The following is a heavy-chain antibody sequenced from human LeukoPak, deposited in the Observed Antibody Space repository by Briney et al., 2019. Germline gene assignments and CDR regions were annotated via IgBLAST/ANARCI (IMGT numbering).Heavy chain of an antibody. CDR1: GYTFTSYG. D-gene: IGHD1-7*01. J-gene: IGHJ6*02. CDR2: ISAYNGNT. V-gene: IGHV1-18*01. CDR3: ARDQLELRFAYYYCYGMDV. Sequence: ASVKVSCKASGYTFTSYGISWVRQAPGQGLEWMGWISAYNGNTNYAQKLQGRVTMTTDTSTSTAYVELRSLRSDDTAVYYCARDQLELRFAYYYCYGMDVWGQGTTVTVSS.